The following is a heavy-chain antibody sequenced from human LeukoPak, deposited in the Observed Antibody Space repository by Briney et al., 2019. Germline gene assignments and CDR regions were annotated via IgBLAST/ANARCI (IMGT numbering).Heavy chain of an antibody. CDR1: GYTFTGYY. J-gene: IGHJ4*02. CDR3: ARVEGLRFLEWLLNY. CDR2: INPNRGGT. D-gene: IGHD3-3*01. V-gene: IGHV1-2*06. Sequence: ASVKVSCKASGYTFTGYYLHWVRQAPGQGLEWMGRINPNRGGTNYAQKFQGRVTMTRDTSISTAYMELSRLRSDDTAVYYCARVEGLRFLEWLLNYWGQGTLVTVSS.